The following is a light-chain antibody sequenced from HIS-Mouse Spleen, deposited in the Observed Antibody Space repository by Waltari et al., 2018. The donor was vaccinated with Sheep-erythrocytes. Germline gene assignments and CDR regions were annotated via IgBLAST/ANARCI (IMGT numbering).Light chain of an antibody. CDR1: QLGDKY. CDR3: QAWDSSTAV. Sequence: SYELTQPPSVSVSPGQTASITCSGDQLGDKYACWYQQKPGQSPVLVIYQDSKRPSGIPERFSGSNSGNTATLTISGTQAMDEADYDCQAWDSSTAVFGGGTKLTVL. CDR2: QDS. V-gene: IGLV3-1*01. J-gene: IGLJ2*01.